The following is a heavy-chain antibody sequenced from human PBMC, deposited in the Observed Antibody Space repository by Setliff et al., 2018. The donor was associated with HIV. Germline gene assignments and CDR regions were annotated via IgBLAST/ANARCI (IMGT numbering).Heavy chain of an antibody. Sequence: PGESLKISCKGSGYSFSSYWIGWVRQMPGKGLEWMGIIYPGDSDTRYSPSFQGQVTISADKSTSTAYLQCSSLKASDTAMYYCARLGGICSGGSCTALAYTMDVWGQGTTVTVS. V-gene: IGHV5-51*01. D-gene: IGHD2-15*01. CDR2: IYPGDSDT. CDR3: ARLGGICSGGSCTALAYTMDV. J-gene: IGHJ6*02. CDR1: GYSFSSYW.